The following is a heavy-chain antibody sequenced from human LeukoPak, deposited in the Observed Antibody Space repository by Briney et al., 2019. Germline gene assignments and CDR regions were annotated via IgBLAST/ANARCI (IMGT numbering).Heavy chain of an antibody. CDR2: IYYSGST. CDR1: GGSISSSSYY. V-gene: IGHV4-39*01. Sequence: PSETLSLTCTVSGGSISSSSYYWGWIRQPPGKGLEWIGGIYYSGSTYYNPSLKSRVTISVDTSKNQFSLKLSSVTAADTAVYYCARVGYITIFGVVIPNWFDPWGQGTLVTVSS. J-gene: IGHJ5*02. D-gene: IGHD3-3*01. CDR3: ARVGYITIFGVVIPNWFDP.